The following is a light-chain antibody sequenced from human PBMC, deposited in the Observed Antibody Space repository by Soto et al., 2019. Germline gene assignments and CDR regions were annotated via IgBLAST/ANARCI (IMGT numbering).Light chain of an antibody. CDR3: QKSYSTPRK. CDR1: QSISRY. Sequence: DIQMTQAPSSLSESVVAGVTITCRASQSISRYLNWYQQKPGKAPKLLIYAASSLQSGVPSRFSGSGSGTDFTLTISSLQPEDFATYYCQKSYSTPRKFGKGTKVDIK. V-gene: IGKV1-39*01. J-gene: IGKJ1*01. CDR2: AAS.